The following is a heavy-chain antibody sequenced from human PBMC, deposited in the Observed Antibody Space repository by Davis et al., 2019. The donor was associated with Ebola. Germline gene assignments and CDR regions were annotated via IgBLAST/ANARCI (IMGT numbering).Heavy chain of an antibody. Sequence: PGGSLRLSCAASGFTFSDYYMSWIRQAPGKGLEWVSHISSSGNTIYYADSVKGRFTISRDNAKSSLFLQMNSLRAEDTAVYYCARDMMTLAYYGSGSNYFDYWGQGALVTVSS. D-gene: IGHD3-10*01. J-gene: IGHJ4*02. CDR3: ARDMMTLAYYGSGSNYFDY. CDR2: ISSSGNTI. CDR1: GFTFSDYY. V-gene: IGHV3-11*04.